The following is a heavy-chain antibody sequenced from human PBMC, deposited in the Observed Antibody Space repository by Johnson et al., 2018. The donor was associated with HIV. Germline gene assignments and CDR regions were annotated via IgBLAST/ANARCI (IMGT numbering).Heavy chain of an antibody. CDR3: AKGGPTTGDTLDI. V-gene: IGHV3-23*04. CDR2: IGASAYRT. Sequence: QLVESGGGVVRPGGSLRLSCTASGFTFSNYAMTWVRQAPGKGLEWVSSIGASAYRTYSADSVKGRFTISRDNSKNTLYLQMNSLRVEETAVYYCAKGGPTTGDTLDIWGQGTMVTVSS. CDR1: GFTFSNYA. J-gene: IGHJ3*02. D-gene: IGHD1-26*01.